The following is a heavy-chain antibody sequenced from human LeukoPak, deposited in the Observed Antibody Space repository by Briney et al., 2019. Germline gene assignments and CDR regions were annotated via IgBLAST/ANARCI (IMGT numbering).Heavy chain of an antibody. Sequence: SETLSLTCTVSGGSISSGSYYWSWIRQPAGKGLEWIGRIYTSGSTNYNPSLKSRVTISVDTSKNQFSLKLSSVTAADTAVYYCARNGYYGSGSYYNRHAFDIWGQGTMVTVSS. J-gene: IGHJ3*02. CDR3: ARNGYYGSGSYYNRHAFDI. V-gene: IGHV4-61*02. CDR2: IYTSGST. D-gene: IGHD3-10*01. CDR1: GGSISSGSYY.